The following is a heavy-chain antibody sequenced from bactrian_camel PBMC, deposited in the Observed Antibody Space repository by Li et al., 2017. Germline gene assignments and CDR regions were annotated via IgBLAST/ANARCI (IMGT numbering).Heavy chain of an antibody. Sequence: VQLVESGGGSVQPGGSLRLSCTATGFTFEDVHAAWYRQAPGRRCELVSAFYRDGDTYYSRSVKGRFAISKDNAKNTLYLQMNSLKPEDTAMYYCAAEHPRWSRSGDDFPYWGRGTQVTVS. CDR1: GFTFEDVH. CDR2: FYRDGDT. V-gene: IGHV3-1*01. CDR3: AAEHPRWSRSGDDFPY. D-gene: IGHD1*01. J-gene: IGHJ4*01.